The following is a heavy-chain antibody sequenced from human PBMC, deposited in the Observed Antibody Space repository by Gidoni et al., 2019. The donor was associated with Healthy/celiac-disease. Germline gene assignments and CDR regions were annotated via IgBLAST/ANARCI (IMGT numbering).Heavy chain of an antibody. Sequence: QVQLQESGPGLVKPSQTLSLTCTVSGGSISIGGYYWSWIRQHPGKGLEWIGYIYYSGSTYYNPSLKSLVTISVDTSKNQFSLKLSSVTAADTAVYYCARGGNCSGGSCYRHLGAFDIWGQGTMVTVSS. CDR2: IYYSGST. J-gene: IGHJ3*02. CDR1: GGSISIGGYY. V-gene: IGHV4-31*01. CDR3: ARGGNCSGGSCYRHLGAFDI. D-gene: IGHD2-15*01.